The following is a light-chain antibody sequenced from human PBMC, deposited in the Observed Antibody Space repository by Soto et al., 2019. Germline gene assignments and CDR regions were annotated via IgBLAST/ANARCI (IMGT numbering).Light chain of an antibody. V-gene: IGKV1-5*01. Sequence: DIQMTQSPSSLSASVVDRVILTCRASQSISSYLNWYQQKPGKAPKLLIYDASSLERGVPSRFSGSGSGTEFTLTISSMQPDDFATFYCQQYNGYSRTFGQGTKV. CDR3: QQYNGYSRT. J-gene: IGKJ1*01. CDR1: QSISSY. CDR2: DAS.